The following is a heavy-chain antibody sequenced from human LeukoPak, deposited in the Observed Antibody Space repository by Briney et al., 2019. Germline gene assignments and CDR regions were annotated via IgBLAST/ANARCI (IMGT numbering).Heavy chain of an antibody. CDR1: GGSISSSNW. Sequence: SETLSLTCAVSGGSISSSNWWSWVRQPPGKGLEWIGEIYHSGSTNYNPSLKSRVTISVDKSKNQFSLKLSSVTAADTAVYSCASRGYSSGWLDYWGRGTLVTVSS. D-gene: IGHD6-19*01. V-gene: IGHV4-4*02. J-gene: IGHJ4*02. CDR2: IYHSGST. CDR3: ASRGYSSGWLDY.